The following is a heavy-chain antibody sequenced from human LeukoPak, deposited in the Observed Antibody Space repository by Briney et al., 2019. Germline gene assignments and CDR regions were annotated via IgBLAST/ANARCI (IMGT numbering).Heavy chain of an antibody. V-gene: IGHV3-11*04. CDR3: ARDLRSREYSNTWRFDF. CDR1: GFTFSDYY. J-gene: IGHJ4*02. D-gene: IGHD6-6*01. CDR2: ISSSGSTI. Sequence: PGGSLRLSCAASGFTFSDYYMSWIRQAPGKGLEWVSYISSSGSTIYYADSVKGRFTISRDNAKNSLYLQMNSLRAEDTAVYYCARDLRSREYSNTWRFDFWGQGTLVTVSS.